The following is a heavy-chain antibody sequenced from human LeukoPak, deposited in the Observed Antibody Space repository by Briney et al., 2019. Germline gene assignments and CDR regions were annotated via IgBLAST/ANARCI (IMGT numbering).Heavy chain of an antibody. CDR2: IYHSGST. CDR1: GYSISSGYY. Sequence: SETLSLTCTVSGYSISSGYYWGWIRQPPGRGLEWIGSIYHSGSTYYNPSLKSRVTISVDTSKNQFPLKLSSVTAADTAVYYCARLSDWNYPEYWGQGTLVTVSS. D-gene: IGHD3/OR15-3a*01. CDR3: ARLSDWNYPEY. J-gene: IGHJ4*02. V-gene: IGHV4-38-2*02.